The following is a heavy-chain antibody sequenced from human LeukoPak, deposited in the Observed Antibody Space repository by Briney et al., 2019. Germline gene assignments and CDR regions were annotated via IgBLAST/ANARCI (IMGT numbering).Heavy chain of an antibody. J-gene: IGHJ4*02. V-gene: IGHV3-21*01. D-gene: IGHD3-9*01. CDR1: GFTFSSYS. CDR3: ARADYDILTGYDY. Sequence: GGSLRLSCAASGFTFSSYSMNWVRQAPGKGLEWVSSIGSSSSYIYYADSVKGRFTISRDNAKNSLYLQMNSLRAEDTAVYYCARADYDILTGYDYWGQGTLVTVSS. CDR2: IGSSSSYI.